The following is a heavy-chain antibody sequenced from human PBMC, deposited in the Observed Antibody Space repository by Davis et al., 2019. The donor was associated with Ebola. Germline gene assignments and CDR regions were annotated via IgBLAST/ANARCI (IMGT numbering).Heavy chain of an antibody. CDR3: ARERGSSSWYGGGPPGGWFDP. Sequence: PGGSLRLSCAASGFTFSSYAMHWVRQAPGKGLEWVAVISYDGRNKYYADSVKGRFTIARDNSKNTLYLQMNSLRAEDTAVYYCARERGSSSWYGGGPPGGWFDPWGQGTLVTVSS. V-gene: IGHV3-30*14. D-gene: IGHD6-13*01. CDR2: ISYDGRNK. J-gene: IGHJ5*02. CDR1: GFTFSSYA.